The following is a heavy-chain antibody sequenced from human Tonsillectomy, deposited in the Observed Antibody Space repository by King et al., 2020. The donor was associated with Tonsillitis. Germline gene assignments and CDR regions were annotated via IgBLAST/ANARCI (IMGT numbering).Heavy chain of an antibody. V-gene: IGHV4-59*01. CDR1: GGSISSYY. Sequence: VQLQESGPGLVKPSETLSLTCTVSGGSISSYYWSWIRQPPGKGLEWIGYVYNSGSTDYNPSLKSRVTISVDTSKNQFSLKLSSVTAADTAVYYCARGNFGYSYGYWGQGTLVTVSS. J-gene: IGHJ4*02. D-gene: IGHD5-18*01. CDR3: ARGNFGYSYGY. CDR2: VYNSGST.